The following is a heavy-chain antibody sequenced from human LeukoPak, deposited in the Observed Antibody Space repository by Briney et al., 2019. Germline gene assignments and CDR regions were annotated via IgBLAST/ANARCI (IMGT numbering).Heavy chain of an antibody. CDR3: ASGHCSGGSCPRPYYYYGMDV. CDR2: INPSGGST. J-gene: IGHJ6*02. D-gene: IGHD2-15*01. V-gene: IGHV1-46*01. Sequence: VASVKVSCKASGYTFTSYYMHWVRQAPGQGLEWMGIINPSGGSTSYAQKLQGRVTMTRDTSTSTVYMELSSLRSEDTAVYYCASGHCSGGSCPRPYYYYGMDVWGQGTTVTVSS. CDR1: GYTFTSYY.